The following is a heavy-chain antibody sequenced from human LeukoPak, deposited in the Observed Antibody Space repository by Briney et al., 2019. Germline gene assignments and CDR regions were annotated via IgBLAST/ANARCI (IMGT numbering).Heavy chain of an antibody. CDR3: AKDSQLNY. Sequence: GGSLRLSCAASGFTFSSYGMHWVRQAPGKGLEWVAVISYDGSNKYYADSVKGRFTISRDNSKNTLYLQMNSLRAEDTAVYYCAKDSQLNYWGQGTLVTVSS. D-gene: IGHD1-1*01. CDR2: ISYDGSNK. J-gene: IGHJ4*02. V-gene: IGHV3-30*18. CDR1: GFTFSSYG.